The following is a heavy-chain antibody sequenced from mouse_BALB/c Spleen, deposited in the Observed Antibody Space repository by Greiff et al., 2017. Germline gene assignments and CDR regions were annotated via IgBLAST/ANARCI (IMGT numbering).Heavy chain of an antibody. J-gene: IGHJ4*01. D-gene: IGHD1-2*01. V-gene: IGHV3-8*02. Sequence: VQLKESGPSLVKPSQTLSLTCSVTGDSITSGYWNWIRKFPGNKLEYMGYISYSGSTYYNPSLKSRISITRDTSKNQYYLQLNSVTTEDAATYYCARYNYGYEAPYAMDYWGQGTSVTVSS. CDR2: ISYSGST. CDR3: ARYNYGYEAPYAMDY. CDR1: GDSITSGY.